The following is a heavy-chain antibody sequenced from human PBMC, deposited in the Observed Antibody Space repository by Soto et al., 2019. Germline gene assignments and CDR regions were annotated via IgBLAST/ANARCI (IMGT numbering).Heavy chain of an antibody. CDR1: GFTFSSYA. J-gene: IGHJ5*02. CDR2: ISGSGGST. Sequence: GGSLRLSCAASGFTFSSYAMSWVRQAPGKGLEWVSAISGSGGSTYYADSVKGRFTISRDNSKNTLYLQMNSLRAEDTAVYYCAKDPLVDSSGYYNNWFDPWGQGTLVTVSS. V-gene: IGHV3-23*01. CDR3: AKDPLVDSSGYYNNWFDP. D-gene: IGHD3-22*01.